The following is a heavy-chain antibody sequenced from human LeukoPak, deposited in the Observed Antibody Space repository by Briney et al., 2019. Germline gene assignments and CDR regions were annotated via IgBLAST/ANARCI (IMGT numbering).Heavy chain of an antibody. J-gene: IGHJ4*02. CDR1: GFTFSNYD. D-gene: IGHD4-11*01. CDR3: ARGDSWSVDS. Sequence: GRSLRLSCAASGFTFSNYDMHWVRQAPRKGLEWVAVISYDGGKNYYADSVKGRCSISRDNSNNTLYLQMNSLRAEDTAVYYCARGDSWSVDSWGQGTRVTVSS. V-gene: IGHV3-30*03. CDR2: ISYDGGKN.